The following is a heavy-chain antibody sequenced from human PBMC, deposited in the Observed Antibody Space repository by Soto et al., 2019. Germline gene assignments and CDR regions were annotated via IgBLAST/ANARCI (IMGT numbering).Heavy chain of an antibody. CDR2: ISWNSGSI. CDR1: GFTFDDYA. Sequence: LRLSCAASGFTFDDYAMHWVRQAPGEGLEWVSGISWNSGSIGYADSVKGRFTISRDNAKNSLYLQMNSLRAEDTALYYCAKDMRYSSAGYFDYWGQGTLVTVSS. V-gene: IGHV3-9*01. CDR3: AKDMRYSSAGYFDY. D-gene: IGHD6-25*01. J-gene: IGHJ4*02.